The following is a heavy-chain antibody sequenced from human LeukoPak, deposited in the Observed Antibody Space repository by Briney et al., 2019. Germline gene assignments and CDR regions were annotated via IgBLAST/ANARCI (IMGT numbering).Heavy chain of an antibody. Sequence: PGGSLRLSCAASGFTFSSYSMNWVHQAPGKGLEWVSSISSSSSYIYYADSVKGRFTISRDNAKNSLYLQMNSLRAEDTAVYYCARENYYDSTPFDYWGQGTLVTVSS. CDR3: ARENYYDSTPFDY. D-gene: IGHD3-22*01. J-gene: IGHJ4*02. CDR1: GFTFSSYS. CDR2: ISSSSSYI. V-gene: IGHV3-21*01.